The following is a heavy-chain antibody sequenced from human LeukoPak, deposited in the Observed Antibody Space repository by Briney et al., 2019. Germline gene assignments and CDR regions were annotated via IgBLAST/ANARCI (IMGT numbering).Heavy chain of an antibody. CDR2: IGTSRYT. D-gene: IGHD1-26*01. Sequence: GGSLRLSCAASGFTFSSYDMHWLRQATAKALEGVSAIGTSRYTYYPGSVKGRFTISRENAKNSLSLQMNTLRAGDTAVYYCARGVSGSHYDRVWKGGFAWRMDVWGQGTPVTVSS. CDR3: ARGVSGSHYDRVWKGGFAWRMDV. J-gene: IGHJ6*02. V-gene: IGHV3-13*01. CDR1: GFTFSSYD.